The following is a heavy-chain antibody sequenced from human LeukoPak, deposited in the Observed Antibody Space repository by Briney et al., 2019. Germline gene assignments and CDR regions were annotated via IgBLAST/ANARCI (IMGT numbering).Heavy chain of an antibody. Sequence: GGSLRLSCAASGFTFSSYSMNWVRQAPGKGLEWVSSISSSSSYIYYADSVKGRFTISRDNAKNSLYLQMNSLRAEDTAVYYCAREVVVVPAAMTYYYYYGMDVWGQGTTVTVS. CDR3: AREVVVVPAAMTYYYYYGMDV. J-gene: IGHJ6*02. CDR1: GFTFSSYS. V-gene: IGHV3-21*01. D-gene: IGHD2-2*01. CDR2: ISSSSSYI.